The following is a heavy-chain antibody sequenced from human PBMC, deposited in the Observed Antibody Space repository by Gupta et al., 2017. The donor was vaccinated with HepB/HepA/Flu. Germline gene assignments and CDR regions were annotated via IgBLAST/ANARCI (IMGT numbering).Heavy chain of an antibody. Sequence: QLQLQASGPGLVQPSEPLSLPCTAPGCSMRSYSWNWIRQPPGKGLEWMGYISHSGSTNYNPSLKSRLTISVDTSKNQFSLKLSSVAAADTAVYYCARGGYYYDSGSYFYYVDYWGQGTLVTVSS. J-gene: IGHJ4*02. CDR3: ARGGYYYDSGSYFYYVDY. V-gene: IGHV4-59*01. D-gene: IGHD3-22*01. CDR2: ISHSGST. CDR1: GCSMRSYS.